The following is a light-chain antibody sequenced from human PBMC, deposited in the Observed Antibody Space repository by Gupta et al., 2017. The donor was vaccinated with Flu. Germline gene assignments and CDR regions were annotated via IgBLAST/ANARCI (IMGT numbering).Light chain of an antibody. Sequence: QTALTQPASVSASPGQSITISCTGTNSDVWAYNLVSWYQHLPGKAPLLMIYEGSQRPSGVSNRFSGFKSDNTASLTISGLQAEDEAHYYCCSYEGKRTGVFGGGTKVTVL. J-gene: IGLJ3*02. CDR2: EGS. CDR3: CSYEGKRTGV. CDR1: NSDVWAYNL. V-gene: IGLV2-23*01.